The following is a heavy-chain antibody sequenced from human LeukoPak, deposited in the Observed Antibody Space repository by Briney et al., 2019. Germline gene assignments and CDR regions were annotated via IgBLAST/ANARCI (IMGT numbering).Heavy chain of an antibody. D-gene: IGHD3-16*01. CDR3: ARLLRGGYNWFDP. CDR1: GGSISSYY. V-gene: IGHV4-59*08. Sequence: SETLSLTCTVSGGSISSYYWSWIRQPPGKGLEWIGYIYYSGSTNYNPSLKSRVTISVDTSKNQFSLKLSSVTAADTAVYYCARLLRGGYNWFDPWGQGTLVTVSS. CDR2: IYYSGST. J-gene: IGHJ5*02.